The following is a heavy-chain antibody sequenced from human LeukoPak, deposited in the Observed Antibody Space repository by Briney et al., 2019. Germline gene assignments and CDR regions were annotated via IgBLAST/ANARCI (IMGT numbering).Heavy chain of an antibody. Sequence: PGGSLRLSCAASGFTFSTYAMNWVRQASGKGLDWVSGISGSGGRTYHADSAKGRFTISRDNSKNTLYLQMNSLRVEDTAVYYCANVRYFDWYYFDYWGQGALVTVSS. D-gene: IGHD3-9*01. V-gene: IGHV3-23*01. CDR2: ISGSGGRT. J-gene: IGHJ4*02. CDR1: GFTFSTYA. CDR3: ANVRYFDWYYFDY.